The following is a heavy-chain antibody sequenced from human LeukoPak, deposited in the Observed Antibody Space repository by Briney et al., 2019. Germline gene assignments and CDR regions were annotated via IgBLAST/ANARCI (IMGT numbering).Heavy chain of an antibody. Sequence: GGSLRLSCAASGFTVSSDFMIWVRQAPGKGLEWVSKIDGGGTTNYADSVKGRFTVSRDNSKNTLFLQMNSLRAEDTAVYYCARAPSGWSDYWYFDLWGRGTLVTVSS. J-gene: IGHJ2*01. D-gene: IGHD6-19*01. CDR3: ARAPSGWSDYWYFDL. CDR1: GFTVSSDF. V-gene: IGHV3-66*01. CDR2: IDGGGTT.